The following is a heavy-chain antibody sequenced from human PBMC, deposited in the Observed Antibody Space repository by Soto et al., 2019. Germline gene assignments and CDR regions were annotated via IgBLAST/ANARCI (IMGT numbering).Heavy chain of an antibody. J-gene: IGHJ6*03. CDR2: IIPILGIA. V-gene: IGHV1-69*08. CDR1: GGTFSSYT. CDR3: ARDHDDFWSGYQSPYMDV. Sequence: QVQLVQSGAEVKKPGSSVKVSCKASGGTFSSYTISWVRQAPGQGLEWMGRIIPILGIANYAQKFQGRVTITADKSTSTAYMELSSLRSEDTAVYYCARDHDDFWSGYQSPYMDVWGKGTTVTVSS. D-gene: IGHD3-3*01.